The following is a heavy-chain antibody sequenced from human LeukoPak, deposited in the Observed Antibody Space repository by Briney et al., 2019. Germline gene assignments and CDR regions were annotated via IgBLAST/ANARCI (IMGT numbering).Heavy chain of an antibody. Sequence: GASVKVSFTPSGATFTANYLHWVRQAPGQGLEWLGWINLNTGYTKYAQKFQGRVTMTRDTSTSSAFMELSRMRSDDTAVYFCAEDVGRTGTNCFDPWGQGTLVTVSS. CDR3: AEDVGRTGTNCFDP. CDR1: GATFTANY. V-gene: IGHV1-2*02. CDR2: INLNTGYT. J-gene: IGHJ5*02. D-gene: IGHD1-1*01.